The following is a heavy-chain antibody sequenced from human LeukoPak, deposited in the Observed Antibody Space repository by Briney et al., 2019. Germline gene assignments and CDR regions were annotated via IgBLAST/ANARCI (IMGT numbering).Heavy chain of an antibody. CDR2: IRSKANSYAT. D-gene: IGHD3-10*01. V-gene: IGHV3-73*01. J-gene: IGHJ3*02. Sequence: GGSLRLSCAASGFTFSGSAKHWVRQASGKGLEWVGRIRSKANSYATAYAASVKGRFTISRDDSKNTAYLQMNSLKTEDTAVYYCTRQITMVRGVIIHDAFDIWGQGTMVTVSS. CDR1: GFTFSGSA. CDR3: TRQITMVRGVIIHDAFDI.